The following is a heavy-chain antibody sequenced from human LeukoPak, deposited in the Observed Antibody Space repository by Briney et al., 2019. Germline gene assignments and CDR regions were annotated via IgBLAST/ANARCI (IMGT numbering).Heavy chain of an antibody. CDR3: AKDLGGSGWTLFDC. V-gene: IGHV3-23*01. CDR1: GFTFSSYA. CDR2: IRGTGAST. D-gene: IGHD6-19*01. Sequence: AGGSLRLSCAASGFTFSSYAMSWVRQAPGKGLEWVSGIRGTGASTYYADSVKGRFTISRDNSKNTLYLQMNSLRGEDTAVYYCAKDLGGSGWTLFDCWGPGTLVTVSS. J-gene: IGHJ4*02.